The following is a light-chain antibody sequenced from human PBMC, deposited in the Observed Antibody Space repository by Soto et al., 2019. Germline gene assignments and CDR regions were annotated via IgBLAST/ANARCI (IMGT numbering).Light chain of an antibody. Sequence: DIVMTLSPDSLAVSLGERATINCKSSQSVLYSSNNKNYLAWYQQKPGQPPKLLIYWASTRESGVPDRFSGSGSGTDFTLTISSLQAEDVAVYYCQQYYRPWTFGQGTKVEIK. CDR3: QQYYRPWT. CDR1: QSVLYSSNNKNY. J-gene: IGKJ1*01. V-gene: IGKV4-1*01. CDR2: WAS.